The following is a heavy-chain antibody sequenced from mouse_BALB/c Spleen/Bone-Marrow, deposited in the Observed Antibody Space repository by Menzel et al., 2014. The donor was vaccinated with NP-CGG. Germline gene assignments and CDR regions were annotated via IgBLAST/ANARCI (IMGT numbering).Heavy chain of an antibody. D-gene: IGHD2-4*01. J-gene: IGHJ3*01. CDR1: GYTFTSYD. CDR3: ARRVYYDYDGGAWFAL. CDR2: IFPGDGST. Sequence: QVQLKESGAELVKPGASVKLSCKASGYTFTSYDINWVRQRPEQGLEWIGWIFPGDGSTKYNEKFKGKATLTTDKSSSTACMQLSRLTSEDSAAYFCARRVYYDYDGGAWFALLGPRDSGHCLC. V-gene: IGHV1-85*01.